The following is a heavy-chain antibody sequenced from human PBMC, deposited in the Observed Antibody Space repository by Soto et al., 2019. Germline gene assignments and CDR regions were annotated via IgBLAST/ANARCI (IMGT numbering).Heavy chain of an antibody. CDR3: ARGSIVGDSGYDSRLGEVLDY. CDR1: GFTFSSYG. D-gene: IGHD5-12*01. J-gene: IGHJ4*02. Sequence: PGGSLRLSCAASGFTFSSYGMHWVRQAPGKGLEGGAVIWYDGSNKYYADSVKGRFTISRDNSKNTLYLQRNSRRAEDTAVYYGARGSIVGDSGYDSRLGEVLDYWGQGTLVTVSS. CDR2: IWYDGSNK. V-gene: IGHV3-33*01.